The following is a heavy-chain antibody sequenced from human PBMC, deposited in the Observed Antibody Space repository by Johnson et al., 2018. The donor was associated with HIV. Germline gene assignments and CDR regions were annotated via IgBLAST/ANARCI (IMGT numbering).Heavy chain of an antibody. CDR3: AKEYLGRWAHDYYDSSGSDDAFDI. J-gene: IGHJ3*02. D-gene: IGHD3-22*01. CDR2: LSYDGSNK. Sequence: QVQLVESGGGVVQPGRSLRLSCAASGFSFSSYGMHWVRQAPGRGLEWVAVLSYDGSNKYYADSVKGRFTISRDNSKNMLYLQMNSLRAEDTAVYYCAKEYLGRWAHDYYDSSGSDDAFDIWGQGTMVTVSS. V-gene: IGHV3-30*18. CDR1: GFSFSSYG.